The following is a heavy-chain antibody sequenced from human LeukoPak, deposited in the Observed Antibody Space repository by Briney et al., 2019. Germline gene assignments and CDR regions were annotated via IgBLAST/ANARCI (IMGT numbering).Heavy chain of an antibody. CDR1: GVSISSTTFY. D-gene: IGHD1-26*01. CDR2: IYYSGNT. Sequence: SETLSLTCTVSGVSISSTTFYWGWIRQPPGKGLEWIGNIYYSGNTYYNPSLKSRLTISLDTSRNQFSLKLTSVTAADTAVYYCARSSSGSYYNDWGQGTLVTVSS. J-gene: IGHJ4*02. CDR3: ARSSSGSYYND. V-gene: IGHV4-39*01.